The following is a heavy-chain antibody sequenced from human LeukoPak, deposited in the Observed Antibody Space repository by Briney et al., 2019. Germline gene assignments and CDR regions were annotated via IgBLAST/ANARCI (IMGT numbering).Heavy chain of an antibody. CDR2: IYHSGRT. CDR1: GGSISGYY. D-gene: IGHD3-3*01. V-gene: IGHV4-59*08. Sequence: SETLSITCTVPGGSISGYYWSWFRQPPGKGLEWIGYIYHSGRTSYNPSLKSRVTISVDTSKNEFSLKPKFVTAADTAVYYCAGPIYEAVEQWGQGTLVTVSS. CDR3: AGPIYEAVEQ. J-gene: IGHJ4*02.